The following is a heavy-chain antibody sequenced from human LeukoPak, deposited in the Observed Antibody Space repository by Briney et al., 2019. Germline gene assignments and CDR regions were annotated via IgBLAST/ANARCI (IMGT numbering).Heavy chain of an antibody. Sequence: GGSLRLSCAASGFTFSSYGMHWVRQAPGKGLEWVAFIRYDGSNKYYADSVKGRFTISRDNSKNTLYLQMNSLRAEDTAVYYCARVDTKSYGSAYMDVWGSGTTVTVSS. V-gene: IGHV3-30*02. CDR3: ARVDTKSYGSAYMDV. CDR2: IRYDGSNK. CDR1: GFTFSSYG. J-gene: IGHJ6*03. D-gene: IGHD3-10*01.